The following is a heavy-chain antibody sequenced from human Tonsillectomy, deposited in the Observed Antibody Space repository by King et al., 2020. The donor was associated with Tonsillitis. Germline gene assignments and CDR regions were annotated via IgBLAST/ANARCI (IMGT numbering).Heavy chain of an antibody. D-gene: IGHD2-15*01. CDR1: GGSIGGGAFY. Sequence: QLQESGPGLVKPSQTLSLTCTVSGGSIGGGAFYWRWIRQHPGKGLEWIGSIFYNGNNYYNPAPKSRLIISVDTSENQFSLQLSSVTAADTAVYYWARYEGGVFDPWGQGTLVTVSS. CDR3: ARYEGGVFDP. J-gene: IGHJ5*02. CDR2: IFYNGNN. V-gene: IGHV4-31*03.